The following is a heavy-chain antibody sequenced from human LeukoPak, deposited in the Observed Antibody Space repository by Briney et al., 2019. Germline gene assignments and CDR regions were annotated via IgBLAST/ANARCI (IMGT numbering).Heavy chain of an antibody. CDR2: ISAYNGNT. CDR1: GYTFPSYG. D-gene: IGHD6-6*01. CDR3: ARYSSSSVASSY. V-gene: IGHV1-18*01. Sequence: ASVKVSCKASGYTFPSYGFTWVRQAPGQGLEWLGWISAYNGNTNYAQKLQGRVSMTTDTSTSTAYMELRSLRSDDTAVYYCARYSSSSVASSYWGQGTLVTVSS. J-gene: IGHJ4*02.